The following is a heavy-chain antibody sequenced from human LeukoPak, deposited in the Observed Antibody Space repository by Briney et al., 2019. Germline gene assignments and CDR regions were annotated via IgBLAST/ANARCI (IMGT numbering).Heavy chain of an antibody. CDR1: GLTLSSDW. CDR3: ARIGAGSSLDY. Sequence: GGSLRLSCADSGLTLSSDWRHWLRQAPGKGLVWVSRINSDGSSTSYADSVKGRFTISRDNAKNSLYLQMNSRRAEDTAVYYCARIGAGSSLDYWGQGTLVTVSS. CDR2: INSDGSST. J-gene: IGHJ4*02. V-gene: IGHV3-74*01. D-gene: IGHD6-13*01.